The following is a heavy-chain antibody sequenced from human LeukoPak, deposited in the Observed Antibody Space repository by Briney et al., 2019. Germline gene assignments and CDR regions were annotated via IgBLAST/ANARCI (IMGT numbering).Heavy chain of an antibody. CDR2: IYYSGST. CDR1: GGSISSYY. J-gene: IGHJ3*02. V-gene: IGHV4-59*08. Sequence: SETLSLTCTVSGGSISSYYWSWIRQPPGKGLEWIGYIYYSGSTNYNPSLKSRVTISVDTSKNQFSLKLSSVTAADTAVYYCARSGDSSGSAAFDIWGQGTMVTVSS. CDR3: ARSGDSSGSAAFDI. D-gene: IGHD3-22*01.